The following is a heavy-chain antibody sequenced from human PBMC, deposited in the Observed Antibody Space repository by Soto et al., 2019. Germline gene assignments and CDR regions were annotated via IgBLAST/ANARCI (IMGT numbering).Heavy chain of an antibody. CDR2: INSDRSST. CDR3: ARDGLTAEGLAVRSF. Sequence: PGGSLRLSCAASGFTFSSYWMHWVRQAPGKGLVWVSRINSDRSSTSYADSVKGRFTISRDNAKNTLYLQMNSLRAEDTAVYYCARDGLTAEGLAVRSFWGKGSTVIVSS. V-gene: IGHV3-74*01. J-gene: IGHJ6*04. CDR1: GFTFSSYW. D-gene: IGHD6-19*01.